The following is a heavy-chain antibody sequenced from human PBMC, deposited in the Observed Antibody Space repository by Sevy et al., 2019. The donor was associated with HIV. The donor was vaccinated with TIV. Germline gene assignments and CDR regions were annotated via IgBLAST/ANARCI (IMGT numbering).Heavy chain of an antibody. CDR1: GFTFTDYW. J-gene: IGHJ4*02. CDR3: AREVGGFNWRPYYFDS. CDR2: IKQDESEK. D-gene: IGHD3-3*01. Sequence: GGSLRLSCAASGFTFTDYWMSWVRQTPGKGLEWEATIKQDESEKYYVDSVKGRFAISRDNDKNSVSLQMNGLRVEDAALYYCAREVGGFNWRPYYFDSWGQGTLVTVSS. V-gene: IGHV3-7*01.